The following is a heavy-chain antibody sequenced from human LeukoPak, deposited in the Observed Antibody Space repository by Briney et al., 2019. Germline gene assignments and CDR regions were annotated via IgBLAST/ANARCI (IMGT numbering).Heavy chain of an antibody. CDR1: GGSISSYY. CDR2: INHSGST. CDR3: ARGWYLIDY. D-gene: IGHD6-13*01. V-gene: IGHV4-34*01. Sequence: SETLSLTCTVSGGSISSYYWSWIRQPPGKGLEWIGEINHSGSTNYNPSLKSRVTISVDTSKNQFSLKLSSVTAADTAVYYCARGWYLIDYWGQGTLVTVSS. J-gene: IGHJ4*02.